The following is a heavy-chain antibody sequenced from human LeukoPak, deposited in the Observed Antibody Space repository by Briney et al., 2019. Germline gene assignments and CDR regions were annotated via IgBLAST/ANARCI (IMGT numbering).Heavy chain of an antibody. D-gene: IGHD2-2*03. CDR1: GFTFSSYS. J-gene: IGHJ3*02. CDR2: ISSSSSYI. CDR3: ARKGGHGYGAFDT. Sequence: PGGSLRLSCAASGFTFSSYSMNWVRQAPGKGLEWVSSISSSSSYIYYADSVKGRFTISRDNAKNSLYLQMNSLRAEDTAVYYCARKGGHGYGAFDTWGQGTMVTVSS. V-gene: IGHV3-21*01.